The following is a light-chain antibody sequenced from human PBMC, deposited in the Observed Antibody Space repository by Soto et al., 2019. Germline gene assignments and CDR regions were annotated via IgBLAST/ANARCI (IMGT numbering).Light chain of an antibody. J-gene: IGKJ1*01. Sequence: ETVMTQSPATLSVSPGERATLSCRASQSVGSNLAWYQQKPGQAPRLLICDASTRATGIPARFSGSGSGTEFTLTISSLQSEDFAVYYCKQYNNWPPWTFGQGTKVEIK. CDR1: QSVGSN. CDR3: KQYNNWPPWT. CDR2: DAS. V-gene: IGKV3-15*01.